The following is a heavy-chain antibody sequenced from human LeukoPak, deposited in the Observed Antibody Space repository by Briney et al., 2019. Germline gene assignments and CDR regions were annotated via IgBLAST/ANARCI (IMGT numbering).Heavy chain of an antibody. J-gene: IGHJ5*02. V-gene: IGHV1-69*05. Sequence: SVTVSCKASGGTFSSYAISWVRQAPGQGLEWMGGIIPIFGTANYAQKFQGRVTITTDESTSTAYMELSSLRSEDTAVYYCARGAGLGYCSSTSCPNWFDPWGQGTLVTVSS. CDR1: GGTFSSYA. CDR2: IIPIFGTA. D-gene: IGHD2-2*01. CDR3: ARGAGLGYCSSTSCPNWFDP.